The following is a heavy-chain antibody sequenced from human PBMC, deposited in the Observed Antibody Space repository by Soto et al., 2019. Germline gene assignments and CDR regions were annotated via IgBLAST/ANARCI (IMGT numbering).Heavy chain of an antibody. V-gene: IGHV3-30*18. CDR3: ANRAVEMATITDYYGMDV. CDR2: ISYDGSNK. Sequence: QVQLVESGGGVVQPGRSLRLSCAASGFTFSSYGMHWVRQAPGKGVEWVAVISYDGSNKYYADSVKGRITISRDNSKSTRYLQMNSLRAEDTAVYYCANRAVEMATITDYYGMDVWGQGTTVTVSS. J-gene: IGHJ6*02. D-gene: IGHD5-12*01. CDR1: GFTFSSYG.